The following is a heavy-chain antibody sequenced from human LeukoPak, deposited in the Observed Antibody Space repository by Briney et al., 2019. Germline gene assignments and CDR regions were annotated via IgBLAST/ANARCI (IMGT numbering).Heavy chain of an antibody. CDR3: ARGRYGTISRGWFDP. D-gene: IGHD1-14*01. Sequence: SETLSLTCTVSGGSISSSSYYWGWIRQPPGKGLEWIGSIYYSGSTYYNPSLKSRVTISVGTSKKKISLKLSSVTAADTAVYYCARGRYGTISRGWFDPWGQGTLVTVSS. CDR2: IYYSGST. CDR1: GGSISSSSYY. J-gene: IGHJ5*02. V-gene: IGHV4-39*07.